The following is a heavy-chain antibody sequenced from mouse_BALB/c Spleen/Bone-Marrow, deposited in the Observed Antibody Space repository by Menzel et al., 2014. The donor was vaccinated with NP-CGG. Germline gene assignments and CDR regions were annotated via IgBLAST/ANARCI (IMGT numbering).Heavy chain of an antibody. Sequence: QVQLQQSGAELVRPGTSVQLSCKASGYSFTNYWTNWVKPRPGQGLEWIGMIHPSDSESRLNQKFKDKATLTVDKSSTTAYMQLSSPTSEDSAVYYCARGLGEIWGYWGQGTTLTVSS. D-gene: IGHD4-1*01. J-gene: IGHJ2*01. CDR3: ARGLGEIWGY. CDR2: IHPSDSES. V-gene: IGHV1-61*01. CDR1: GYSFTNYW.